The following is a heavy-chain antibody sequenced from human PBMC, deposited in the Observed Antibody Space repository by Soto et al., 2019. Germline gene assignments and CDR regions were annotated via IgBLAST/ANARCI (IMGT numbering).Heavy chain of an antibody. CDR3: AHAVLITMAPFHN. D-gene: IGHD3-10*01. CDR1: GYTFTSYA. V-gene: IGHV1-3*01. J-gene: IGHJ4*02. CDR2: INAGNGNT. Sequence: ASVKVSCKASGYTFTSYAMHWVRQAPGQRLEWMGWINAGNGNTKYSQKFQGRVTITRDTSASTAYMELSSLRSEDTATYYCAHAVLITMAPFHNWGQGTLVTVSS.